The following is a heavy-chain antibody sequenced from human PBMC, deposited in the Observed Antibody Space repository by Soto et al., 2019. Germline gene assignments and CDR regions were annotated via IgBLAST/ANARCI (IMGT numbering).Heavy chain of an antibody. CDR1: GITLGSFG. Sequence: QVQLVESGGGVVQPGGSPRLSCAASGITLGSFGVHWVRQVPGKGLEWLTVISHDGSKKYYADSVKGRFTVARDNPKNTVDLQMNSLRPEDTALYYCAVGTISVDVGAFDTWGPGTMVTVSA. D-gene: IGHD1-26*01. CDR3: AVGTISVDVGAFDT. J-gene: IGHJ3*02. V-gene: IGHV3-30*03. CDR2: ISHDGSKK.